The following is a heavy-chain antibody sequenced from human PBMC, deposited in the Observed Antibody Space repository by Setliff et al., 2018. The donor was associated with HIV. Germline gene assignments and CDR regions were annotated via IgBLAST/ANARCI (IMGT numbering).Heavy chain of an antibody. V-gene: IGHV3-33*06. CDR1: GFTFSSYG. Sequence: QPGGSLRLSCVASGFTFSSYGMHWVRQTPGKGLEWLVVIWSDGGDTYYRDSVRGRFTISRDNSKNTLYLQMNSLRDEDTAVYYCAKDQGSRWFGPLDSWGQGTLVTVSS. J-gene: IGHJ4*02. D-gene: IGHD3-10*01. CDR2: IWSDGGDT. CDR3: AKDQGSRWFGPLDS.